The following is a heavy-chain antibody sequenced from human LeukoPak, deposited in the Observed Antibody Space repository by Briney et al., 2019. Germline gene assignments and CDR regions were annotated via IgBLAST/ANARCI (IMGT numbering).Heavy chain of an antibody. D-gene: IGHD3-10*01. CDR2: ISGSGGST. CDR3: ARDVYGSGRYSFDY. V-gene: IGHV3-23*01. J-gene: IGHJ4*02. Sequence: GGSLRLSCAASGFTFGTYVMTWVRQAPGKGLEWVSAISGSGGSTYYADSVKGRFTISRDNSKNTLFLQMNTLRAEDTAVYYCARDVYGSGRYSFDYWGQGTLVTVSS. CDR1: GFTFGTYV.